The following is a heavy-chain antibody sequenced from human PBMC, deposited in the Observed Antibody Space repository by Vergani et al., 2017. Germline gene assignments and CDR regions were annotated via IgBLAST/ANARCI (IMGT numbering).Heavy chain of an antibody. CDR1: GFTFSSYA. V-gene: IGHV3-30-3*01. Sequence: VQLMESGGGWAQPGGSLRLSCAASGFTFSSYAMHWVRQAPGKGLEWVAVISYDGSNKYYADSVKGRFTISRDNSKNTLYLQMNSLRAEDTAVYYCARGRYSSSASQGGDMDVWGKGTTVTVSS. D-gene: IGHD6-6*01. CDR3: ARGRYSSSASQGGDMDV. CDR2: ISYDGSNK. J-gene: IGHJ6*03.